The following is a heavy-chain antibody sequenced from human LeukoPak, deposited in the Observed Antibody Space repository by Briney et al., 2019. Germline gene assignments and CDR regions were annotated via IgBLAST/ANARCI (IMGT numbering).Heavy chain of an antibody. J-gene: IGHJ4*02. CDR3: ARDPGYSNGWVFDY. CDR1: GFTFSSYW. CDR2: IKQDGSEK. Sequence: GGSLRLSCAASGFTFSSYWMSWVRQAPGKGLEWVANIKQDGSEKYYVDSVKGRFTISRDNAKNSLYLQMNSLRAEDTAVYYCARDPGYSNGWVFDYWGQGALVTVSS. V-gene: IGHV3-7*01. D-gene: IGHD6-19*01.